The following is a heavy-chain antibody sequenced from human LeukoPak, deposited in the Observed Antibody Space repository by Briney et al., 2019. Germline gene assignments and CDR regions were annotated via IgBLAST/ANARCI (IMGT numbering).Heavy chain of an antibody. Sequence: SQTRSLTCTVSGGSISSGDYYWSWIRQPPGTGLEWIGYIYYSGSTYYNPSLKSRVTISVDTSKNQFSLKLSSVTAADTAVYYCAALYGDYGSDYWGQGTLVTVSS. V-gene: IGHV4-30-4*08. CDR3: AALYGDYGSDY. CDR1: GGSISSGDYY. CDR2: IYYSGST. J-gene: IGHJ4*02. D-gene: IGHD4-17*01.